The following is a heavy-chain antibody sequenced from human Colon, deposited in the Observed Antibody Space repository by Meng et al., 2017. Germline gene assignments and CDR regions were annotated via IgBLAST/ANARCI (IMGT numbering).Heavy chain of an antibody. CDR1: GGSFSGYY. CDR2: INHSGST. CDR3: ARIRPRLGGKTFDP. Sequence: QVQLHHGGAGLLKPSETLSLTCAVYGGSFSGYYWSWIRQPPGKGLEWIGEINHSGSTNYNPSLKSRVTISVDTSKNQFSLKLSSVTAADTAVYYCARIRPRLGGKTFDPWGQGTLVTVSS. V-gene: IGHV4-34*01. J-gene: IGHJ5*02. D-gene: IGHD3-16*01.